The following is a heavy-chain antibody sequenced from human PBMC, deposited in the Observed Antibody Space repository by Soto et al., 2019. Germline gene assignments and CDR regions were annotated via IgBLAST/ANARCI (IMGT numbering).Heavy chain of an antibody. D-gene: IGHD3-22*01. CDR1: GYTFTSYG. V-gene: IGHV1-18*01. CDR2: ISAYNGNT. Sequence: ASVKVSCKASGYTFTSYGISWVRQAPGQGLEWMGWISAYNGNTNYAQKLQGRVTMTTDTSTSTAYMELRSLRSDDTAVYYCARDPFSARFDSSFDYWGQGTLVTVSS. J-gene: IGHJ4*02. CDR3: ARDPFSARFDSSFDY.